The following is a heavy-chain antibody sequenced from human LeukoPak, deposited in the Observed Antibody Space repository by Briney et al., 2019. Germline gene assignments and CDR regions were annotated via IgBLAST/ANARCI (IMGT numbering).Heavy chain of an antibody. V-gene: IGHV4-30-2*01. D-gene: IGHD2-2*01. CDR3: ARAKYAAWPAGQMDV. J-gene: IGHJ6*04. CDR1: GGSISSGGYY. Sequence: SSETLSLTCTVSGGSISSGGYYWSWIRQPPGKGLEWIGYIYHSGSTYYNPSLKSRVTISVDRSKNQFSLKLSSVTAADTAVYYCARAKYAAWPAGQMDVWGKGTTVTVSS. CDR2: IYHSGST.